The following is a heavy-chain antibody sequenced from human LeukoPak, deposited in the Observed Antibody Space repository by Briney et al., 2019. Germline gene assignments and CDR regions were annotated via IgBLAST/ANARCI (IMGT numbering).Heavy chain of an antibody. Sequence: GASVKVSCKVSGYTLTELSMHWVRQAPGKGLEWMGGFDPEDGETIYAQKFQGRVTMTEDTSTDTAYMELSSLRSEDTAVYCCATGRIVAALYGMDVWGQGTTVTVSS. CDR1: GYTLTELS. CDR3: ATGRIVAALYGMDV. CDR2: FDPEDGET. V-gene: IGHV1-24*01. D-gene: IGHD5-12*01. J-gene: IGHJ6*02.